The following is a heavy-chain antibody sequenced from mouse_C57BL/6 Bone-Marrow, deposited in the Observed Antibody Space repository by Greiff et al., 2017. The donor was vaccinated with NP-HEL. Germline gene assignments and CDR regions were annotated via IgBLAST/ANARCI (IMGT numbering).Heavy chain of an antibody. CDR3: ARCSMVIGYFDV. J-gene: IGHJ1*03. V-gene: IGHV1-64*01. CDR2: IHPNSGST. Sequence: QVQLKQPGAELVKPGASVKLSCKASGYTFTSYWMHWVKQRPGQGLEWIGMIHPNSGSTNYNEKFKSKATLTVDKSSSTAYMQLSSLTSEDSAVYYCARCSMVIGYFDVWGTGTTVTVSS. D-gene: IGHD2-10*02. CDR1: GYTFTSYW.